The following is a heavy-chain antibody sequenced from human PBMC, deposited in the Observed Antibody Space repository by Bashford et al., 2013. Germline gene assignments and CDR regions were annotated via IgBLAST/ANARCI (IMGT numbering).Heavy chain of an antibody. CDR1: GFTFSSYA. J-gene: IGHJ4*02. D-gene: IGHD6-13*01. CDR3: ATARGSGYSSSWYRLDY. Sequence: GSLRLSCAASGFTFSSYAMSWVRQAPGKGLEWVSTISGSGAGTYYADSVKGRFTISRDNSKNTLYLQMNSLRAEDTAVYYCATARGSGYSSSWYRLDYWGQGTLVTVSS. CDR2: ISGSGAGT. V-gene: IGHV3-23*01.